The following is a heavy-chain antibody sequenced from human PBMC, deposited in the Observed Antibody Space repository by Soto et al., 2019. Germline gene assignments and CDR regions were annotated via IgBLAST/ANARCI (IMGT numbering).Heavy chain of an antibody. V-gene: IGHV3-30*18. CDR2: ISYDGSNK. CDR1: GFTFSSYG. CDR3: AKDLILLWFGSPWPPMDV. D-gene: IGHD3-10*01. J-gene: IGHJ6*02. Sequence: PGGFLRLSCAASGFTFSSYGMHWVRQAPGKGLEWVAVISYDGSNKYYADSVKGRFTISRDNSKNTLYLQMNSLRAEDTAVYYCAKDLILLWFGSPWPPMDVWGQGTTVTVSS.